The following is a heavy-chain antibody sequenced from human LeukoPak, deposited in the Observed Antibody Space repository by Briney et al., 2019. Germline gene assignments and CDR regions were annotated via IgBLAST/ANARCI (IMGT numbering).Heavy chain of an antibody. D-gene: IGHD5-18*01. CDR1: GFTFSNAW. CDR2: IKSKTDGCTT. Sequence: GGSLRLSCAASGFTFSNAWMSWVRQAPGKGLEWVGRIKSKTDGCTTGYAAPVTGTFTISRDDSTNTLYLQMNSLKTQDTAVYYCTTDPPIDTAMDTGDYWGQGTLVTVSS. J-gene: IGHJ4*02. CDR3: TTDPPIDTAMDTGDY. V-gene: IGHV3-15*01.